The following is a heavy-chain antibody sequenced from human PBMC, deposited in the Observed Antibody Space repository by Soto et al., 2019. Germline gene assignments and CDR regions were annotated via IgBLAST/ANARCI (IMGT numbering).Heavy chain of an antibody. D-gene: IGHD3-10*01. CDR1: GGTFSSYA. J-gene: IGHJ6*02. Sequence: EASVKVSCKASGGTFSSYAISWVRQAPGQGLEWMGGIIPIFGTANYAQKFQGRVTITADKSTSTAYMELSSLRSEATAVYYCERKSIGTMRGPYVGYYYYGMDVWGQGTTVTVSS. CDR3: ERKSIGTMRGPYVGYYYYGMDV. V-gene: IGHV1-69*06. CDR2: IIPIFGTA.